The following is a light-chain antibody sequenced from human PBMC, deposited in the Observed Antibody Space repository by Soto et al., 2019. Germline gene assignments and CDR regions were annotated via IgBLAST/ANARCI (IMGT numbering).Light chain of an antibody. V-gene: IGKV3-15*01. J-gene: IGKJ4*01. Sequence: EIVMTQSPGTLSVSPGEGATLFCRASQSVRTKLAWYQQRAGQAPRLLMYGASTRATGIPARFSGSGSGTEFTLTISSLQSEDFAVYYCQQYDNWPLTFGGGTKVDIK. CDR1: QSVRTK. CDR3: QQYDNWPLT. CDR2: GAS.